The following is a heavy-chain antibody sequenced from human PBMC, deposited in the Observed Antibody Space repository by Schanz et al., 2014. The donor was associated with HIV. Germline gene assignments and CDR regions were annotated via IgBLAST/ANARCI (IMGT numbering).Heavy chain of an antibody. D-gene: IGHD4-17*01. Sequence: VQLVESGGGLVQPGGSLRLSCAASGFTFSSYGMHWVRQAPGKGLEWVALIWYDGSKIYYADSVKGRFTISRDNAKNSLYLQMNSLRAEDTAVYYCAKGYGDYYWYFDLWGRGTLVTVSS. V-gene: IGHV3-33*03. J-gene: IGHJ2*01. CDR2: IWYDGSKI. CDR1: GFTFSSYG. CDR3: AKGYGDYYWYFDL.